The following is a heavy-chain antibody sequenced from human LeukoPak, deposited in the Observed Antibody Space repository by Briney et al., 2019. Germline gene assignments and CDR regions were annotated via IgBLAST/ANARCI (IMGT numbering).Heavy chain of an antibody. CDR3: ARAGSSSSPPRDY. CDR2: ISYSGST. D-gene: IGHD6-13*01. CDR1: GGSTSSYY. V-gene: IGHV4-59*01. Sequence: SSETLSLTCTVSGGSTSSYYWSWIRQPPGKGLEWIGYISYSGSTNYNPSLKSRVTMSVDTSKNQFSLKLSSVTAADTAVYYCARAGSSSSPPRDYWGQGTLVTVSS. J-gene: IGHJ4*02.